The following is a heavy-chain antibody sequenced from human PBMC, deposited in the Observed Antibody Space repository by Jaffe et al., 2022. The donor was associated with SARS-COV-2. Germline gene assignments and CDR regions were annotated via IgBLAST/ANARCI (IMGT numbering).Heavy chain of an antibody. CDR2: IYYSGST. CDR3: ARGSSTSYLWWFDP. V-gene: IGHV4-59*01. Sequence: QVQLQESGPGLVKPSETLSLTCTVSGGSISSYYWSWIRQPPGKGLEWIGYIYYSGSTNYNPSLKSRVTISVDTSKNQFSLKLSSVTAADTAVYYCARGSSTSYLWWFDPWGQGTLVTVSS. CDR1: GGSISSYY. J-gene: IGHJ5*02. D-gene: IGHD2-2*01.